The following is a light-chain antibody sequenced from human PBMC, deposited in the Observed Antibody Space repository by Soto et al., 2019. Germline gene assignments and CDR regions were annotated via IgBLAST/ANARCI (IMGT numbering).Light chain of an antibody. CDR2: DVS. CDR1: SSDVGGYNY. CDR3: RSYTVSCLDV. V-gene: IGLV2-14*01. Sequence: QSALTQPASVSGSPGQSITISCTGTSSDVGGYNYVSWYQQHPGKAPKLMIYDVSNRPSGVSNRFSGSESGNTASLTISGLQAEDEADYYGRSYTVSCLDVFGTGTKLTVL. J-gene: IGLJ1*01.